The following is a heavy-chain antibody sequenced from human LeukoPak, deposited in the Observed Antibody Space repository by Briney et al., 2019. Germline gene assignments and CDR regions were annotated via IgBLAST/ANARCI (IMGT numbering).Heavy chain of an antibody. CDR3: ARSWFGENYYGMDV. CDR2: IIPIFGTA. V-gene: IGHV1-69*05. J-gene: IGHJ6*02. CDR1: GGTFSSYA. Sequence: GASVKVSCKASGGTFSSYAISWVRQAPGQGLEWMGGIIPIFGTANYAQKFQGRVTITTDESTSTAYMELSSLRSEDTAVYYCARSWFGENYYGMDVWGQGTTVTVSS. D-gene: IGHD3-10*01.